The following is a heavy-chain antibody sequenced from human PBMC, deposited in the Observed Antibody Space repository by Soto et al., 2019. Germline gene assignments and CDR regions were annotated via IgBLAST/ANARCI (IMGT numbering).Heavy chain of an antibody. V-gene: IGHV4-31*03. J-gene: IGHJ2*01. CDR2: IYYSGST. CDR3: ARILGYCSGGNCYSTYYFDL. Sequence: QVQLQESGPGLVKPSQTLSLTCTVSGDSISSGGYYWSWIRQHPGKGLEWIGYIYYSGSTYYNPSLQSRVTVSVDTSKNQFSLKLISVTAADTAVYYCARILGYCSGGNCYSTYYFDLWGRGTLVTVSS. CDR1: GDSISSGGYY. D-gene: IGHD2-15*01.